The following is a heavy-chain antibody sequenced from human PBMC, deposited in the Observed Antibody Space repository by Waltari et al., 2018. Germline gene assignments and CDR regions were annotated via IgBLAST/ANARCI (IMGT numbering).Heavy chain of an antibody. CDR3: ARAGTTLIWGVAE. J-gene: IGHJ4*02. CDR1: GYTFTDFS. CDR2: IHPSGGGT. Sequence: QVQLVQSGAEVKRPGAAVKVSCKASGYTFTDFSMHWVRQAPGQGLEWMGIIHPSGGGTTYTQKFQDRVTMTRDTSTNTVYMELSSLRSEDTAVYYCARAGTTLIWGVAEWGQGTLVTVSS. V-gene: IGHV1-46*01. D-gene: IGHD3-10*01.